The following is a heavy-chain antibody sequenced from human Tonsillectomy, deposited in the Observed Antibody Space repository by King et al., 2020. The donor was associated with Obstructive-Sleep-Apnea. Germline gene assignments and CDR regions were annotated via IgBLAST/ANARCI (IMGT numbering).Heavy chain of an antibody. Sequence: VQLVESGGGLVQPGGSLRLSCSASGFTFSSYTMHWVRQAPGKGLVYVSAISSVGGTTDYADSVKGRFTISRDNSKNTRYLQMSSLRAEDMAVYYCVKAPGSTLNRANYYYYGMDVWGQGTTVTVSS. J-gene: IGHJ6*02. CDR1: GFTFSSYT. CDR3: VKAPGSTLNRANYYYYGMDV. D-gene: IGHD1-14*01. V-gene: IGHV3-64D*06. CDR2: ISSVGGTT.